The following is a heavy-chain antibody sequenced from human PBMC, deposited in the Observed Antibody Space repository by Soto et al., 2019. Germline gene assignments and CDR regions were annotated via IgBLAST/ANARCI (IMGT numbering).Heavy chain of an antibody. Sequence: GGSLRLSCAASGFTLSSYWMSWVRQAPGNGLEWVANIKQDGSEIYYVDSVKGRFTISRDNAKNSLYLQMNSLRAEDTAVYYCARDPGDSSSSGVKTAYYYYGMDVWGQGTTVTVSS. CDR2: IKQDGSEI. CDR1: GFTLSSYW. CDR3: ARDPGDSSSSGVKTAYYYYGMDV. D-gene: IGHD6-6*01. V-gene: IGHV3-7*03. J-gene: IGHJ6*02.